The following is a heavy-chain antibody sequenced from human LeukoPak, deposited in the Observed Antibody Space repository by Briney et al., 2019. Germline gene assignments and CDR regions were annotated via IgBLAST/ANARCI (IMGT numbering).Heavy chain of an antibody. CDR2: IIPIFGTA. D-gene: IGHD5-24*01. CDR3: AKDLERWLQFAFDI. Sequence: GASVKVSCKASGYTFTSYAMNWVRQAPGQGLEWMGGIIPIFGTANYAQKFQGRVTITADESTSTAYMELSSLRAEDTAVYYCAKDLERWLQFAFDIWGQGTMVTVSS. V-gene: IGHV1-69*13. J-gene: IGHJ3*02. CDR1: GYTFTSYA.